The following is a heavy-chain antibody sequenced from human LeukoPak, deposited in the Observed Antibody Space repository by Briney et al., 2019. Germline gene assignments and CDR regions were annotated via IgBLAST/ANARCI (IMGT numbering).Heavy chain of an antibody. CDR2: IKTDGSEK. Sequence: GGSLRLSCAASGFNTGSYWMTWVRQAPGRGLEWVANIKTDGSEKYYADSLKGRFTISRDNGKQSVYLDVNSLRAEDTAVYYCAIAYGMDVWGQGTAVTVSS. V-gene: IGHV3-7*01. J-gene: IGHJ6*02. CDR3: AIAYGMDV. CDR1: GFNTGSYW.